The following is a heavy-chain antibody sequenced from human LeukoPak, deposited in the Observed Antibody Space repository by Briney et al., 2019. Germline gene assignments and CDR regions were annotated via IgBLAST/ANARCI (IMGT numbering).Heavy chain of an antibody. CDR1: GYTLTELS. D-gene: IGHD6-19*01. J-gene: IGHJ1*01. CDR3: ATGQWLVREYFQH. CDR2: FDPEDGET. Sequence: ASVKVSCKVSGYTLTELSMRWVRQAPGKGLEWMGGFDPEDGETIYAQKFQGRVTMTEDTSTDTAYMELSSLRSEDTAVYYCATGQWLVREYFQHWGQGTLVTVSS. V-gene: IGHV1-24*01.